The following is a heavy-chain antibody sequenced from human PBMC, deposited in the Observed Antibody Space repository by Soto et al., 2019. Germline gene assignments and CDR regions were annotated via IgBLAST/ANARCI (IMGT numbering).Heavy chain of an antibody. Sequence: QVQFVQSWAEESEPGASVKVTCKTSGYTFTSHPIHWVRQDLGPWLEWLGLITAGEGYTQYSRTFQDRVTFSRDTSSSTAYREFSGLTDEDTALYDGERSICMVALEYWGQGTLGTVSS. CDR2: ITAGEGYT. V-gene: IGHV1-3*05. D-gene: IGHD2-8*01. CDR1: GYTFTSHP. J-gene: IGHJ4*02. CDR3: ERSICMVALEY.